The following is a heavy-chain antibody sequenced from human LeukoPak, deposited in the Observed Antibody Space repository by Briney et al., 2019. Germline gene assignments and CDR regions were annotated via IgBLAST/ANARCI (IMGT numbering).Heavy chain of an antibody. Sequence: PGGSLRLSCAASGFIFSNAWMSWVRQAPGKGLEWVARIQRQTDGATTNYAAAVNGRFTVSRDDSKNTLYLQMNNLLTDDTGMYYCVTDLRWGLFDQFDYWGQGALVTVSS. D-gene: IGHD1-26*01. CDR1: GFIFSNAW. J-gene: IGHJ4*02. V-gene: IGHV3-15*01. CDR2: IQRQTDGATT. CDR3: VTDLRWGLFDQFDY.